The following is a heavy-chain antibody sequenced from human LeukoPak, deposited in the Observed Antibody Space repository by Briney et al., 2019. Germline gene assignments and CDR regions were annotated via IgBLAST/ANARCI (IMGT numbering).Heavy chain of an antibody. CDR1: GFSFSGST. V-gene: IGHV3-33*08. Sequence: GGSLRLSCATSGFSFSGSTMHWVRQAPGKGLEWVAVIWYDGSNKYYADSVKGRFTISRDNSKNTLYLQMNSLRAEDTAVYYCARESYSSGWYHTYYFDYWGQGTLVTVSS. CDR2: IWYDGSNK. J-gene: IGHJ4*02. CDR3: ARESYSSGWYHTYYFDY. D-gene: IGHD6-19*01.